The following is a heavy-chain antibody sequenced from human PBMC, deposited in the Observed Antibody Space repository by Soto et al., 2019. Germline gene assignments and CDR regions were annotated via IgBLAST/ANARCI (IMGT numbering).Heavy chain of an antibody. D-gene: IGHD7-27*01. CDR1: GFSISSTW. V-gene: IGHV3-15*01. CDR3: TETLGF. CDR2: IKRQVDGGTT. J-gene: IGHJ4*02. Sequence: EVQLVEAGGGLVKPGESLTLSCATSGFSISSTWMTWVRQAPGKGLEWVGRIKRQVDGGTTDYAAPVNGRFTISRDDSKNTLYLQMKSLKTEDTAVYYCTETLGFWGQGALVIVSS.